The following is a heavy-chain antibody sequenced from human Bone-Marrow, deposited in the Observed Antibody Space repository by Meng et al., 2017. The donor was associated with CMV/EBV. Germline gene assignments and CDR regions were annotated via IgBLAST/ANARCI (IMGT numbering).Heavy chain of an antibody. Sequence: SETLSLTCNVSGGSISSSSYYWGWIRQPPGKALEWIGSIYSSGSPYYNPSLKSRVTISVDTSKNQFSLKLSSVTAADTAVYYCARDLGSSWPGYWGQGTLVTVSS. D-gene: IGHD6-13*01. J-gene: IGHJ4*02. CDR1: GGSISSSSYY. CDR2: IYSSGSP. V-gene: IGHV4-39*07. CDR3: ARDLGSSWPGY.